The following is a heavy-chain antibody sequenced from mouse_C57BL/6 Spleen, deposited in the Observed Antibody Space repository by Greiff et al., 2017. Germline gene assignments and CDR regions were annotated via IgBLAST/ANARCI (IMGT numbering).Heavy chain of an antibody. D-gene: IGHD1-1*01. V-gene: IGHV1-82*01. J-gene: IGHJ2*01. CDR1: GYAFSSSW. CDR3: ARPSTVNYFDY. CDR2: IYPGDGDT. Sequence: VQLQQSGPELVKPGASVKISCKASGYAFSSSWMNWVKQRPGKGLEWIGRIYPGDGDTNYNGKFKGKATLTADKSSSTAYLQLNSLTSDDSAVYFCARPSTVNYFDYWGQGTTLTVSS.